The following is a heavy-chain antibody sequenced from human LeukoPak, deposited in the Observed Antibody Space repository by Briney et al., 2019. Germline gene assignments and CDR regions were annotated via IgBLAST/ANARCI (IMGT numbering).Heavy chain of an antibody. CDR2: FDPEDGET. D-gene: IGHD5/OR15-5a*01. CDR3: ATDLGILVGLRNIDY. CDR1: GYTLTELS. V-gene: IGHV1-24*01. J-gene: IGHJ4*02. Sequence: ASVKVSCTVSGYTLTELSMHWVRQAPGKGLEWMGGFDPEDGETIYAQKFQGRVTMTEDTSTDTAYMELSSLRSEDTAVYYRATDLGILVGLRNIDYWGQGTLVTVSS.